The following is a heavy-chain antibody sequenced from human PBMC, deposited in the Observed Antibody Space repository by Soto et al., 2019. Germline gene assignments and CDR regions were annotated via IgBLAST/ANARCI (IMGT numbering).Heavy chain of an antibody. CDR2: ISSSSSYI. V-gene: IGHV3-21*01. CDR3: ARDSRDGYNLGYFDL. J-gene: IGHJ2*01. D-gene: IGHD5-12*01. CDR1: GFTFSSYS. Sequence: EVQLVESGGGLVKPGGSLRLSCAASGFTFSSYSMNWVRQAPGKGLEWVSSISSSSSYIYYADSVKGRFTISRDNAKNTLYRQMNSLRAEDTAVYYCARDSRDGYNLGYFDLWGRGTLVTVSS.